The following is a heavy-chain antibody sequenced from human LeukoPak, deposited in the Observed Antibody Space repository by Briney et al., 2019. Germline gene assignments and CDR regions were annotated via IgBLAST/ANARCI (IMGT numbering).Heavy chain of an antibody. Sequence: SVKVSCKASGGTFSSYAISWVRQAPGQGLEWMGGIIPIFGTANYAQKFQGRVTITTDESTSTAYMELSSLRSEDTAVYYCASGRAGQLVFFTWMDVWGKGTTVTVSS. CDR1: GGTFSSYA. D-gene: IGHD6-6*01. CDR2: IIPIFGTA. CDR3: ASGRAGQLVFFTWMDV. J-gene: IGHJ6*04. V-gene: IGHV1-69*05.